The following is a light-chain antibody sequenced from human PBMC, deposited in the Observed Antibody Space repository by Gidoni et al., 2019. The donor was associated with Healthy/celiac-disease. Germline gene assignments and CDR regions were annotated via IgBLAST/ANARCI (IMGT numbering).Light chain of an antibody. J-gene: IGKJ1*01. V-gene: IGKV3-20*01. CDR3: QQYGSSPQT. Sequence: IVLTQSPGTLSLSPGERATLPCRASQSVSSSYLAWYQQKPGQAPRLLIYGASSRATGIPDRFSGSGSGTDFTLTISRREPEDFAVYYCQQYGSSPQTFGQGTKVEIK. CDR1: QSVSSSY. CDR2: GAS.